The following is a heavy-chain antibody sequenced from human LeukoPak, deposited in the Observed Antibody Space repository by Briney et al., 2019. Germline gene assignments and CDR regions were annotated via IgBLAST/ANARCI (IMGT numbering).Heavy chain of an antibody. CDR2: IPASGPKT. CDR3: VREASKTFGIYTADY. D-gene: IGHD3-16*01. V-gene: IGHV3-23*01. CDR1: GFTFSSSA. J-gene: IGHJ4*02. Sequence: GGSLRLSCAASGFTFSSSAMGWVRRAPQKGLEGVSAIPASGPKTYYTGSVRGRFTISRDNSKNTVYLQMQSLRAEDTAVYYCVREASKTFGIYTADYWGQGTLVTVSS.